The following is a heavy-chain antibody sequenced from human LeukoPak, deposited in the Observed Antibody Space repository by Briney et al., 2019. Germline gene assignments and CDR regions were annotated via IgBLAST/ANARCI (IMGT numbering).Heavy chain of an antibody. CDR1: AGSFSGYY. J-gene: IGHJ6*03. CDR2: INHSGST. D-gene: IGHD6-19*01. V-gene: IGHV4-34*01. CDR3: ARYVGSAGHYPYYFYYFMDV. Sequence: PSETLSLTCAVYAGSFSGYYWTWIRQPPGKGLEWIGEINHSGSTNYNPSLKSRVTISVDTSKSQFSLKLSSVTAADTAVYYCARYVGSAGHYPYYFYYFMDVWGKGTTVTVSS.